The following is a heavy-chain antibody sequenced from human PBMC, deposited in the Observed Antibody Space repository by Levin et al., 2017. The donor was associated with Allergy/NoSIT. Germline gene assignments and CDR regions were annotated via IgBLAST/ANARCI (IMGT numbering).Heavy chain of an antibody. CDR3: ASTVRPYIAAAGTGAFDI. V-gene: IGHV4-30-2*01. CDR1: GGSISSGGYS. Sequence: PSETLSLTCAVSGGSISSGGYSWSWIRQPPGKGLEWIGYIYHSGSTYYNPSLKSRVTISVDRSKNQFSLKLSSVTAADTAVYYCASTVRPYIAAAGTGAFDIWGQGTMVTVSS. CDR2: IYHSGST. D-gene: IGHD6-13*01. J-gene: IGHJ3*02.